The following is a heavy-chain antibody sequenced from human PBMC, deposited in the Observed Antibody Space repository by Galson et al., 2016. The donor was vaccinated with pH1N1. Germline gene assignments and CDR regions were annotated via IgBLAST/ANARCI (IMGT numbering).Heavy chain of an antibody. J-gene: IGHJ3*02. CDR2: INQDGSDK. Sequence: SLRLSCAASGFTFSTYWMNWVRQAPGKGLEWVANINQDGSDKYYVDSVKGRFTISRDNAKNSLYLQMNSLKSEDTAIYYCARGFHSFDIWGQGTMVTVSS. V-gene: IGHV3-7*03. CDR1: GFTFSTYW. CDR3: ARGFHSFDI.